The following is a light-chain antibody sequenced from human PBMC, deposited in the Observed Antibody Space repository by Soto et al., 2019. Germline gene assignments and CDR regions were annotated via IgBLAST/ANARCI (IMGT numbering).Light chain of an antibody. V-gene: IGKV3-15*01. CDR1: QTVGSN. CDR2: GAS. J-gene: IGKJ1*01. CDR3: QQYNTRPQT. Sequence: EVVLTQSPATLSVSPGERATLSCRASQTVGSNLAWYQHKPGQAPRLLVSGASTRATGVPARFSGSGSGTEFALTISGLQSEYFTVYCCQQYNTRPQTFGQGTKGEI.